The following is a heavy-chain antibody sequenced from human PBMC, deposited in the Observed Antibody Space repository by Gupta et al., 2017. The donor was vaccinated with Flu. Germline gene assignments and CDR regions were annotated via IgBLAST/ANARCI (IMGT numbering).Heavy chain of an antibody. CDR3: ARHGGAYNCHWHFDV. V-gene: IGHV1-69*01. CDR2: IVPLFGTP. Sequence: VGWVRRARGEGFGWIEEIVPLFGTPAYEQNFQGSLSMSADESTKTVYMELIGLTVEYSAVYYCARHGGAYNCHWHFDVWGHGTLVTVSS. D-gene: IGHD4-17*01. J-gene: IGHJ2*01.